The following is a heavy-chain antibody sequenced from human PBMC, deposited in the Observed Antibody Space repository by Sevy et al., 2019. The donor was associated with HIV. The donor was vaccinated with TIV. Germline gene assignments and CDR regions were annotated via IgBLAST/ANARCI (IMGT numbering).Heavy chain of an antibody. V-gene: IGHV3-9*01. Sequence: GGSLRLSCAASGFPFNDHAMHWVRQVPGKGLEWVSGVSWNSRNIGDAASVKVRFTISRDNANHFLYLEMNSLRPEDTAFYYCAKDINRGCDGINCYPYYYYFYGLDAWGQWTTVTVSS. J-gene: IGHJ6*02. CDR3: AKDINRGCDGINCYPYYYYFYGLDA. CDR2: VSWNSRNI. CDR1: GFPFNDHA. D-gene: IGHD2-21*01.